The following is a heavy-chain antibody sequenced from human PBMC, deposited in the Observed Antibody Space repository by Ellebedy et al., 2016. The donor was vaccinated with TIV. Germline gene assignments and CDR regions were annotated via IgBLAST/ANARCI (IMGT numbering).Heavy chain of an antibody. CDR2: ISGIGPKT. J-gene: IGHJ4*02. V-gene: IGHV3-23*01. D-gene: IGHD3-22*01. Sequence: GESLKISCAASGFTFRSFALSWVRQAPGKGLEWVAAISGIGPKTYYRDSVKGRLTISRDDSGSTLYLQMDSLRAEDTAVYYCAKGSDYYDSSGYSTDFGYWGQGTLATVSS. CDR1: GFTFRSFA. CDR3: AKGSDYYDSSGYSTDFGY.